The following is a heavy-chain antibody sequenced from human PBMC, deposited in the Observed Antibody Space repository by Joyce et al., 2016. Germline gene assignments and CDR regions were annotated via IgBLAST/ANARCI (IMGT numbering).Heavy chain of an antibody. CDR1: GFTFSSFG. D-gene: IGHD3-22*01. CDR3: AKGGVDYYDSSIDY. V-gene: IGHV3-30*18. J-gene: IGHJ4*02. Sequence: QVQLVESGGGVVQPGRSLRLSCSASGFTFSSFGMHWGRQAPGKGLEGVSLITYAGTNRYYADSVKGRFTISRDNSKHTLFLQMNSLRAEDTAVYYCAKGGVDYYDSSIDYWGPGTLVAVSS. CDR2: ITYAGTNR.